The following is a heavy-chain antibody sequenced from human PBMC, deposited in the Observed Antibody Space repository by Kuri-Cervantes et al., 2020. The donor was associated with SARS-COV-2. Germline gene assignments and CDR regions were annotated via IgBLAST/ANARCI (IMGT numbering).Heavy chain of an antibody. D-gene: IGHD3-3*01. Sequence: SETLSLTCTVSGGSISSTSYYWGWVRQPPGKGLEWIGSIYYSGSTYYNPSLKSRVTISVDTSKNQFSLKLCSVTAADTAVYYCARHVVPGWSGYFDYWGQGTLVTVSS. V-gene: IGHV4-39*01. CDR3: ARHVVPGWSGYFDY. CDR2: IYYSGST. CDR1: GGSISSTSYY. J-gene: IGHJ4*02.